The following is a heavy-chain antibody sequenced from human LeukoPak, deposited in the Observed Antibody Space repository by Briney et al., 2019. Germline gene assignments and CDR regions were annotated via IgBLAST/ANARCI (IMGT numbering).Heavy chain of an antibody. J-gene: IGHJ6*02. CDR2: IIPILGIA. Sequence: SVKDSCKASGGTFSSYAISWVRQAPGQGLEWMGRIIPILGIANYAQKLQGRVTMTTDTSTSTAYMELRSLRSDDTAVYYCASSSGSYRSRYGMDVWGQGTTVTVSS. CDR1: GGTFSSYA. D-gene: IGHD1-26*01. V-gene: IGHV1-69*04. CDR3: ASSSGSYRSRYGMDV.